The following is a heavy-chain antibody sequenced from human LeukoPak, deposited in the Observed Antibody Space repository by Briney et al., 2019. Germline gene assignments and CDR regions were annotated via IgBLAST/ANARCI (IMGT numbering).Heavy chain of an antibody. J-gene: IGHJ5*02. CDR2: IYYSGST. CDR1: GGSISSSSYY. D-gene: IGHD6-19*01. Sequence: SETLSLTCTVSGGSISSSSYYWGWIRQPPGKGLEWIGSIYYSGSTYYNPSLKSRVTISVDTSKNQFSLKLSSVTAADTAVYYCARMSVAGITGNWFDPWGQGTLVTVSS. V-gene: IGHV4-39*07. CDR3: ARMSVAGITGNWFDP.